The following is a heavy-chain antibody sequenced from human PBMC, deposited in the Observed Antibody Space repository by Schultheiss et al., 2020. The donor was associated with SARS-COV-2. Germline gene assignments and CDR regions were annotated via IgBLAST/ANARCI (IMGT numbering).Heavy chain of an antibody. CDR2: ISSSSSYT. J-gene: IGHJ4*02. CDR3: ARDLWPWGVADPYYFDY. Sequence: GGSLRLSCVASGFTFSDYYMTWIRQAPGKGLEWVSHISSSSSYTNYADSVKGRFTISRDNAKNSLYLQMNSLRAEDTAVYYCARDLWPWGVADPYYFDYWGQGTLVTVSS. CDR1: GFTFSDYY. D-gene: IGHD3-10*01. V-gene: IGHV3-11*06.